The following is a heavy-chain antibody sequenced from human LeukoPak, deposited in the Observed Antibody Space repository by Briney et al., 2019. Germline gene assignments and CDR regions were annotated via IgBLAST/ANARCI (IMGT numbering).Heavy chain of an antibody. CDR3: AKEGYCSSTSCYYPKY. CDR2: ISGSGGST. V-gene: IGHV3-23*01. Sequence: GGSLRLSCAASGFTFSSYAMSWVRQAPGKGLEWVSAISGSGGSTYYADSVKGRFTVSRDNSKNTLYLQMNSLRAEDTAVYYCAKEGYCSSTSCYYPKYWGQGTLVTVSS. D-gene: IGHD2-2*01. CDR1: GFTFSSYA. J-gene: IGHJ4*02.